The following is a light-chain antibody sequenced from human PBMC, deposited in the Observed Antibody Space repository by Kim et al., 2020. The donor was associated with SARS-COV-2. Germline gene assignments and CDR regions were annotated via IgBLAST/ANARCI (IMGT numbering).Light chain of an antibody. Sequence: SASVGDRVTITCRASQSISNLLNWYQKKPGKAPQTLIYSASNLQSGVPSRFSGSGSGTDFTLTISSLQLEDFATYYCQQTSSVPLTFGGGTKVEIK. CDR1: QSISNL. CDR2: SAS. CDR3: QQTSSVPLT. V-gene: IGKV1-39*01. J-gene: IGKJ4*01.